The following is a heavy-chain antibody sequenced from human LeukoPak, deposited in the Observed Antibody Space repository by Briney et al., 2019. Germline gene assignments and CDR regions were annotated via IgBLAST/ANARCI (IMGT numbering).Heavy chain of an antibody. V-gene: IGHV3-9*01. D-gene: IGHD2-2*01. CDR1: GFTFDDYA. Sequence: GGSLRLSCAASGFTFDDYAMHWVRQAPGKGREWVSGISWNSGSIGYADSVKGRFTISRDNAKNSLYLQMNSLRAEDTAVFYCARDWGGYCSSTSCYSHMDVWGKGTTVTVSS. CDR2: ISWNSGSI. CDR3: ARDWGGYCSSTSCYSHMDV. J-gene: IGHJ6*03.